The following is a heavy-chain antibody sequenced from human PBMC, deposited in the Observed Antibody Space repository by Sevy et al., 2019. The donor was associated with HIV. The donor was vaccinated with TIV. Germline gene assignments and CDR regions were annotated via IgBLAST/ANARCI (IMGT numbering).Heavy chain of an antibody. CDR2: IYAGGTA. V-gene: IGHV3-53*01. CDR3: ASEYCSRGSCFFDY. J-gene: IGHJ4*02. D-gene: IGHD2-15*01. CDR1: GIDIRSNY. Sequence: GGSLRLSCVVSGIDIRSNYMSWVRQAPGKGLEWVSHIYAGGTAYYADSVKGRFTFSRDDSKNTVSLQMRSLRVEDSAVYYCASEYCSRGSCFFDYWGQGIQVTVSS.